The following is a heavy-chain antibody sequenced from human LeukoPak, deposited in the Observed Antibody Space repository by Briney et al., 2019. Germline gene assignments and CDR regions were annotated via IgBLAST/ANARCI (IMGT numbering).Heavy chain of an antibody. D-gene: IGHD1-14*01. V-gene: IGHV4-39*07. CDR1: GGSISSSSYY. Sequence: SETLSLTCTVSGGSISSSSYYWGWIRQPPGKGLEWIGSIYYSGSTYYNPSLKSRVTISVDTSKNQFSLKLSSVTAADTAVYYCARGIGIFDYWGQGTLVIVSS. J-gene: IGHJ4*02. CDR3: ARGIGIFDY. CDR2: IYYSGST.